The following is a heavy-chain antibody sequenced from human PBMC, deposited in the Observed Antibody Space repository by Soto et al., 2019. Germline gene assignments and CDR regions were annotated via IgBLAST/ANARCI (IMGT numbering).Heavy chain of an antibody. V-gene: IGHV4-4*02. CDR2: VYHNGTS. CDR1: GGSIRSTNW. CDR3: ARDLDRDCSVTSCHAMDV. D-gene: IGHD2-15*01. Sequence: VHLQESGPGLVKPSGTVSLTCVVSGGSIRSTNWWAWVRQTPGTGMEWIGEVYHNGTSNYNPSLKGRATTSVDRSKDQVSLRLNSVIDADTAVYYCARDLDRDCSVTSCHAMDVVGQGTPVPVSS. J-gene: IGHJ6*02.